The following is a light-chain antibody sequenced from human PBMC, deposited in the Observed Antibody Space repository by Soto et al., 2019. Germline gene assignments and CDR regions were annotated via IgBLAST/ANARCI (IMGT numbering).Light chain of an antibody. CDR3: QQYNPYSPWT. CDR1: QTIISW. J-gene: IGKJ1*01. Sequence: DIQMTQSPSTLSGSVGDRVTITCRASQTIISWLAWYQQKPGKAPKLLIYKASTLKSGVPSRFSGSGSGTDFTLTISCLQSEDFATYYCQQYNPYSPWTFGQGTKVDI. V-gene: IGKV1-5*03. CDR2: KAS.